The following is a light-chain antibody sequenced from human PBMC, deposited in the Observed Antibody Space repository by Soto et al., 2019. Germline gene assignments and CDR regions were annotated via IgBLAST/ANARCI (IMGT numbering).Light chain of an antibody. CDR1: QYISNY. CDR3: QQSYSPPRT. CDR2: AAS. Sequence: DIQMTQSPSSLSASVGDRITITCQTSQYISNYLNWYQLKPGRPPKLLIYAASRLQSDVPSRFSGSGSGTDFTLTISSLQAADFATYCCQQSYSPPRTFGQGTK. V-gene: IGKV1-39*01. J-gene: IGKJ1*01.